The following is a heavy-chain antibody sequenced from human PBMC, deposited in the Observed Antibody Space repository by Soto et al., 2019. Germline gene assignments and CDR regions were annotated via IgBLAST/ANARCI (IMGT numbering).Heavy chain of an antibody. CDR2: IYYSGST. J-gene: IGHJ4*02. D-gene: IGHD2-8*02. Sequence: SETLSLTCTVSGGSISSYYWSWIRQPPGKGLEWIGYIYYSGSTNYNPSLKSRVTISVDTSKNQFSLKLSSVTAADTAVYFCALAGGTLDYWGQGALVTVSS. CDR1: GGSISSYY. V-gene: IGHV4-59*01. CDR3: ALAGGTLDY.